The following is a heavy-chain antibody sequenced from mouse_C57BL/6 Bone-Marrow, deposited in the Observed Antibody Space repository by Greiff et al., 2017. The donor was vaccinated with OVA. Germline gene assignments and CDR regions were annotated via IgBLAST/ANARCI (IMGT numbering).Heavy chain of an antibody. Sequence: EVKLMESGGGLVQPGESLKLSCESNEYEFPSHDMSWVRKTPEKRLELVAAINSDGGSTYYPDTMERRFIISRDNTKKTLYLQMSSLRSEDTALYYCARHGGNWDRTLWYFDVWGTGTTVTVSS. CDR2: INSDGGST. CDR3: ARHGGNWDRTLWYFDV. CDR1: EYEFPSHD. D-gene: IGHD4-1*01. V-gene: IGHV5-2*01. J-gene: IGHJ1*03.